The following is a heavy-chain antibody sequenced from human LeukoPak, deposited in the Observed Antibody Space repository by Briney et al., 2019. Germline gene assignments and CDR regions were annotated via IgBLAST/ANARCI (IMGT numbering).Heavy chain of an antibody. V-gene: IGHV3-21*01. Sequence: GGSLRLSCAASGFTFSSYWMHWVRQAPGKGLEWVSSISSSNNYLYYADSVKGRFTISRDNAKTSLYLQMNSLRAEDTAVYYCARDLSGIAGYTYGRGIDYWGQGTLVTVSS. CDR1: GFTFSSYW. D-gene: IGHD5-18*01. J-gene: IGHJ4*02. CDR3: ARDLSGIAGYTYGRGIDY. CDR2: ISSSNNYL.